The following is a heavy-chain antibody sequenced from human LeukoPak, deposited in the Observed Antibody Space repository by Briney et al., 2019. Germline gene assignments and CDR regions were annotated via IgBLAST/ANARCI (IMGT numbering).Heavy chain of an antibody. CDR3: ARYQWLPTSFYYYGMDV. J-gene: IGHJ6*02. Sequence: ASVKVSCKASGYTFTSYGISWVRQAPGQGLEWMGWISAYNGNTNYAQKLQGGVTMTTDTSTSTAYMELRSLRSDDTAVYYCARYQWLPTSFYYYGMDVWGQGTTVTVSS. D-gene: IGHD6-19*01. CDR1: GYTFTSYG. CDR2: ISAYNGNT. V-gene: IGHV1-18*01.